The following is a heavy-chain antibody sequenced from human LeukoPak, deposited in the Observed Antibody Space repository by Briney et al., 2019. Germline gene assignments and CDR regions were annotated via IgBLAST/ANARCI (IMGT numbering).Heavy chain of an antibody. J-gene: IGHJ4*02. CDR1: SVSVSSPDYD. Sequence: SETLSLTCSVSSVSVSSPDYDWSWIRQPPGKGLGWIGHQYYSPRTHYSNPLNSRVTISVDTSKNQFSMKLNSVIAEDTAVYYCARAVVAAAGTVDYWGQGTLVTVSS. CDR3: ARAVVAAAGTVDY. V-gene: IGHV4-61*08. CDR2: QYYSPRT. D-gene: IGHD6-13*01.